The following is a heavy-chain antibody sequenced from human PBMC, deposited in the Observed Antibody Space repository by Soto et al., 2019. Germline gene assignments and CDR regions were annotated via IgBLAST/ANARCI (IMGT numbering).Heavy chain of an antibody. D-gene: IGHD1-1*01. CDR1: GFSFSTST. CDR2: IGRTGIDR. V-gene: IGHV3-21*01. CDR3: VCDDNRRY. J-gene: IGHJ4*02. Sequence: EVQLVESGGGLVKPGGSLRLSCAASGFSFSTSTMNWVRQAPGKGLEFVSSIGRTGIDRYYIDSVKGRFTISRDNAQNSLSLQMNSLRAGDTALYYCVCDDNRRYWGQGTLVTVSS.